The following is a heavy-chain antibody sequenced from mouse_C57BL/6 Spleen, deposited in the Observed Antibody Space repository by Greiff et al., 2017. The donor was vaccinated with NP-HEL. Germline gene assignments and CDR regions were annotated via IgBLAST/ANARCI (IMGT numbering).Heavy chain of an antibody. D-gene: IGHD2-4*01. CDR1: GYTFTDYY. Sequence: VQLQQSGPELVKPGASVKISCKASGYTFTDYYMNWVKQSHGKSLEWIGDINPNTGGTSYNQKFKGKATLTVDKSSSTAYMELRSLTSEDSAVYYCARESYDYDGMDYWGQGTSVTVSS. CDR3: ARESYDYDGMDY. CDR2: INPNTGGT. V-gene: IGHV1-26*01. J-gene: IGHJ4*01.